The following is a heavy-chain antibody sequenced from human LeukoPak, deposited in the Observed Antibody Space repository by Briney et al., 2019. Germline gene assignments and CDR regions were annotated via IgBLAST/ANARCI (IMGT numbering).Heavy chain of an antibody. V-gene: IGHV1-2*02. CDR1: GYTFTGYY. Sequence: ASVKVSCKASGYTFTGYYMHWVRQAPGQGLEWMGWINTKSGGTNNAQKFQGRVTMTRDTSISTVYMELSRLRSDDTAVYYCARGTNLYCSSTSCFNWYFDLWGRGTLVTVSS. CDR2: INTKSGGT. CDR3: ARGTNLYCSSTSCFNWYFDL. D-gene: IGHD2-2*01. J-gene: IGHJ2*01.